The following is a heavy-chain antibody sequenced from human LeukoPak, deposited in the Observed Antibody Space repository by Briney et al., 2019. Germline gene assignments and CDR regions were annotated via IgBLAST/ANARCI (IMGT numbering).Heavy chain of an antibody. CDR2: IKEDGSET. V-gene: IGHV3-7*04. D-gene: IGHD5/OR15-5a*01. Sequence: GGSLRLSCTASAIXFSNSWISWVRQAPGKGLEWVANIKEDGSETNYVDSVKGRFTISRDNAKNSLFLQMNSLRGDDTAIYYCARHLAGDSLYRHFDYWGQGTLVTVSS. CDR3: ARHLAGDSLYRHFDY. CDR1: AIXFSNSW. J-gene: IGHJ4*02.